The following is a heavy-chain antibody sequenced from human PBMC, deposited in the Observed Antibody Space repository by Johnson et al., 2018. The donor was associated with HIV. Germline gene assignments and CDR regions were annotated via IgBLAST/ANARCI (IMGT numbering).Heavy chain of an antibody. V-gene: IGHV3-30*03. CDR1: GFTFSSYG. CDR3: AREREAGRGAFDI. D-gene: IGHD3-10*01. CDR2: ISYDGSNK. J-gene: IGHJ3*02. Sequence: QVQLVESRGGVVQPGRSLRLSCAASGFTFSSYGMHWVRQAPGKGLEWVAIISYDGSNKYYRDSVKGRFTISRDNAKNSLDMQMNSLRVDDTAVYYWAREREAGRGAFDICGPAPMVTVSS.